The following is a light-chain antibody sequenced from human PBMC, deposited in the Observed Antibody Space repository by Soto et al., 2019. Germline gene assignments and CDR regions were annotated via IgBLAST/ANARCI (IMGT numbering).Light chain of an antibody. V-gene: IGKV3D-15*01. CDR2: GES. CDR3: QQHNNWPLT. Sequence: IMMTQSPATVSLSPGDRATLSCRASQSVSSKLVWYQQKPGQAPRLLIYGESNRATGIPARFSGSGSGTDFTLTISSLEPEDFAVYYCQQHNNWPLTFGQGTQLEIK. CDR1: QSVSSK. J-gene: IGKJ5*01.